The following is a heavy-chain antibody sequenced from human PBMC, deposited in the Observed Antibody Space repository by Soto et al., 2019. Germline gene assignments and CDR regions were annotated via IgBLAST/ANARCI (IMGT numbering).Heavy chain of an antibody. J-gene: IGHJ3*02. D-gene: IGHD6-19*01. CDR2: IKPGGSS. Sequence: QVQQQPWGAGLLKPSETLSLTCTVYAGSFSHYYWNWIRQSPGKGLEWIGKIKPGGSSSYNPSLRSRVSISVDMSKNQFSLTLSSVTAADTAVYYGARGGSSDWQVALDIWGQGTMVPVSS. CDR1: AGSFSHYY. CDR3: ARGGSSDWQVALDI. V-gene: IGHV4-34*01.